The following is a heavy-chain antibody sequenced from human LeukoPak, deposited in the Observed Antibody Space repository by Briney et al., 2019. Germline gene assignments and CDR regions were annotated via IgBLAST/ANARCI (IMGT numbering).Heavy chain of an antibody. CDR3: ARHDTHSSSWYTSFYYYYGMDV. D-gene: IGHD6-13*01. CDR1: GGSVSSGSYY. CDR2: IYYSGST. V-gene: IGHV4-61*01. J-gene: IGHJ6*02. Sequence: PSETLSLTCTVSGGSVSSGSYYWSWIRQPPGKGLEWIGYIYYSGSTNYNPSLKSRVTISVDTSKNQFSLKLSSVTAADTAVYYCARHDTHSSSWYTSFYYYYGMDVWGQGTTVTVSS.